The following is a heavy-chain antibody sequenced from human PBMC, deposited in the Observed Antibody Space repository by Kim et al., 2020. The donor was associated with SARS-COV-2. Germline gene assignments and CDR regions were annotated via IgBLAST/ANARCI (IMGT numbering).Heavy chain of an antibody. CDR3: ARGPSIFGVVTHQGGFDP. Sequence: SETLSLTCAVYGGSFSGYYWSWIRQPPGKGLEWIGEINHSGSTNYNPSLKSRVTISVDTSKNQFSLKLSSVTAADTAVYYCARGPSIFGVVTHQGGFDPWGQGTLVTVSS. CDR2: INHSGST. D-gene: IGHD3-3*01. CDR1: GGSFSGYY. J-gene: IGHJ5*02. V-gene: IGHV4-34*01.